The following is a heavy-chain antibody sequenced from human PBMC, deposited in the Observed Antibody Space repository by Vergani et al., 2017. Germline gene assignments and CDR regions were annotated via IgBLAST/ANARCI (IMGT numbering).Heavy chain of an antibody. D-gene: IGHD6-6*01. J-gene: IGHJ3*02. CDR3: ASPEYSSSADERAFDI. V-gene: IGHV4-61*02. CDR2: IYTSGAT. CDR1: GGSFSTGGQS. Sequence: QVQLQESGPGLVKPSQTLSLTCTVSGGSFSTGGQSWTWLRQSAGKGLEWIGRIYTSGATNYNPSLRSRAIMSVDASKNQFSLKLSSVTAADTAVYYCASPEYSSSADERAFDIWGQGTMVTVSS.